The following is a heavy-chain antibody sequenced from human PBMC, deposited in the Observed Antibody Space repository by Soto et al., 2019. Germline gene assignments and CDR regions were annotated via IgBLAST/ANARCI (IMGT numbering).Heavy chain of an antibody. CDR2: IYYSGST. V-gene: IGHV4-59*08. CDR3: ARHRRSSGYFDP. D-gene: IGHD3-22*01. CDR1: GGSISSYY. J-gene: IGHJ5*02. Sequence: SETLSLTCTVSGGSISSYYWSWIRQPPGKGLEWIGYIYYSGSTNYNPSLKSRVTISVDTSKNQFSLKLSSVTAADTAVYYCARHRRSSGYFDPWGQGTLVTVSS.